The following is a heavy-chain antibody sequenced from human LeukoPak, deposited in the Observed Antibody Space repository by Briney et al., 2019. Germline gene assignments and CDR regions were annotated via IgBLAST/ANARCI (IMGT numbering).Heavy chain of an antibody. D-gene: IGHD3-10*01. CDR2: IYYSGST. J-gene: IGHJ4*02. CDR3: ARGSMRYGSGSYPFDY. Sequence: SEILSLTCTVSGGSISSGGYYWSWIRQHPGKGLEWIGYIYYSGSTYYNPSLKSRVTISVDTSKNQFSLKLSSVTAADTAVYYCARGSMRYGSGSYPFDYWGQGTLVTVSS. CDR1: GGSISSGGYY. V-gene: IGHV4-31*03.